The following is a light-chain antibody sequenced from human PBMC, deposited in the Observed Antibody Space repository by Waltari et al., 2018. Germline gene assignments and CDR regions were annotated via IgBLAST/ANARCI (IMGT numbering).Light chain of an antibody. CDR3: QQRSNWPIT. CDR1: QSVSRY. J-gene: IGKJ5*01. Sequence: ELVLTQSPATLSLSPGERATLSCRASQSVSRYLAWYQQKPGQAPRLLISDASNRSTGIPARFSGSGSGTDFTLTISSLEPEDFAVYYCQQRSNWPITFGQGTRLEIK. CDR2: DAS. V-gene: IGKV3-11*01.